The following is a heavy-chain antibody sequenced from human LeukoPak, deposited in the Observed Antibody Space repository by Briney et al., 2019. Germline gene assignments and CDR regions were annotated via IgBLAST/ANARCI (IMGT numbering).Heavy chain of an antibody. V-gene: IGHV3-74*01. Sequence: PGGSLRLSCAASGFTFTNYEMNWVRQAPGKGLVWVSHINNDGSSTSYADSVKGRFTISRDNAKNTLYLQMNSLRDEDTAVYYCARVRGGDTKDFDYWGQGTLVTVSS. J-gene: IGHJ4*02. D-gene: IGHD2-8*01. CDR3: ARVRGGDTKDFDY. CDR2: INNDGSST. CDR1: GFTFTNYE.